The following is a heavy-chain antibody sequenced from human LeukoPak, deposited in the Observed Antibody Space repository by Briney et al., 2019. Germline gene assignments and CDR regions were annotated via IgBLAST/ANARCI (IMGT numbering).Heavy chain of an antibody. J-gene: IGHJ4*02. CDR3: ARNRSSSGYYPFDY. V-gene: IGHV3-48*02. Sequence: GGSLRLSCAASGFIFSSYSMNWVRQAPGKGLEWVSYISTTGSTIYYADSVKGRFTISRDNAKNSLYLQMNSLRDEDTAVYYCARNRSSSGYYPFDYWGQGTLVTVSS. D-gene: IGHD3-22*01. CDR2: ISTTGSTI. CDR1: GFIFSSYS.